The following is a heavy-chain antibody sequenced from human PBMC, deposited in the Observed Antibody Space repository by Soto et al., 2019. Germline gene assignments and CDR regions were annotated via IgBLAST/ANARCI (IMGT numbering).Heavy chain of an antibody. CDR1: GGSISSYY. D-gene: IGHD2-2*01. Sequence: PSETLSLTCTVSGGSISSYYWSWIRQPPGKGLEWIGYIYYSGSTNYNPSLKGRVTISVDTSKNQFSLKLSSVTAADTAVYYCARDYCSSTSCYWDYWGQGTLVTVSS. J-gene: IGHJ4*02. CDR3: ARDYCSSTSCYWDY. V-gene: IGHV4-59*01. CDR2: IYYSGST.